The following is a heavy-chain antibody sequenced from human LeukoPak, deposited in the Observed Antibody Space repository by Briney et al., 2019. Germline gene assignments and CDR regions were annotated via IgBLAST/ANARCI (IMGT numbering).Heavy chain of an antibody. Sequence: GGSLRLSRAASGFTFSSYAMSWVRQAPGKGVEWVSAISGSGGSTYYADSVKGRFTISRDNSKHTLYMQMNSVRAEDTGVYYCAKLPAALPAYFDYWGQGTLVTVSS. CDR2: ISGSGGST. J-gene: IGHJ4*02. CDR1: GFTFSSYA. V-gene: IGHV3-23*01. CDR3: AKLPAALPAYFDY. D-gene: IGHD2-2*01.